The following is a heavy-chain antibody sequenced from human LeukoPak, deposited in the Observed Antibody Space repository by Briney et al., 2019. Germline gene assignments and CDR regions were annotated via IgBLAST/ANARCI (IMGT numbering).Heavy chain of an antibody. V-gene: IGHV1-18*01. CDR3: ARDMAGTDYYDSSGYWRD. Sequence: AASVKVSCKASGYTFTIYGISWVRQAPGQGLEWMGWISAYNGNTNYAQKLQGRVTMTTDTSTSTAYMELRSLRSDDTAVYYCARDMAGTDYYDSSGYWRDWGQGTLVTVSS. D-gene: IGHD3-22*01. J-gene: IGHJ4*02. CDR1: GYTFTIYG. CDR2: ISAYNGNT.